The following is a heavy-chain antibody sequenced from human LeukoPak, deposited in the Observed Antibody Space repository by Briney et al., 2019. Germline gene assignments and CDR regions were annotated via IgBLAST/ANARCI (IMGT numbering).Heavy chain of an antibody. Sequence: SETLSLTCAVSGYSISSGYYWGWIRQPPGKGLEWIGSIYHSGSTYYNPSLKSRVTISVDTSKNQFSLKLSSVTAADTAVYYCAKALSSLRDAWGQGTLVTVSS. CDR1: GYSISSGYY. CDR3: AKALSSLRDA. CDR2: IYHSGST. V-gene: IGHV4-38-2*01. D-gene: IGHD4-17*01. J-gene: IGHJ4*02.